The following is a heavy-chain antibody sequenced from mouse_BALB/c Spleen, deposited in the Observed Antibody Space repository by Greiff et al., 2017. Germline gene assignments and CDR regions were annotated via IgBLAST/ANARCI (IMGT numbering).Heavy chain of an antibody. V-gene: IGHV2-2*02. Sequence: VQLQESGPGLVQPSQSLSITCTVSGFSLTSYGVHWVRQSPGKGLEWLGVIWSGGSTDYNAAFISRLSISKDNSKSQVFFKMNSLQANDTAIYYSARNGIYYYGGSSGYFAYWGQGTTLTVSS. CDR3: ARNGIYYYGGSSGYFAY. CDR1: GFSLTSYG. D-gene: IGHD1-1*01. J-gene: IGHJ2*01. CDR2: IWSGGST.